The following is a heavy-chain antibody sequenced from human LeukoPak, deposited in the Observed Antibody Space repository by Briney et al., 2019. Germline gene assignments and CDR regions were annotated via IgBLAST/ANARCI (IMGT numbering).Heavy chain of an antibody. CDR3: AQGYSSGWFPY. D-gene: IGHD6-19*01. CDR2: ITVSGDTT. J-gene: IGHJ4*02. V-gene: IGHV3-23*01. CDR1: GFSVSSYG. Sequence: GGSLRLSCAVSGFSVSSYGMSWVRQAPGKGLEWVSAITVSGDTTYYADSVKSRFIISRDNSKNTLYLQMNSLRAEDTAVYYCAQGYSSGWFPYWGQGTLVTVSS.